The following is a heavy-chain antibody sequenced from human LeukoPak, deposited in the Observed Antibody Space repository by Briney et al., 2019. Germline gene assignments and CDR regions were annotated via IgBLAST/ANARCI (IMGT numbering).Heavy chain of an antibody. Sequence: SETLSLTCDVSEDSVSNSRWWSWVRQSPGKGLEWIAEIYRDGNAGYNPSLRGRVTISMDKSRNQFSLTLHSVTAADTAMYYCARSLAVPGEFDDWGQGTLVTVSS. V-gene: IGHV4/OR15-8*02. CDR3: ARSLAVPGEFDD. D-gene: IGHD6-19*01. CDR1: EDSVSNSRW. CDR2: IYRDGNA. J-gene: IGHJ4*02.